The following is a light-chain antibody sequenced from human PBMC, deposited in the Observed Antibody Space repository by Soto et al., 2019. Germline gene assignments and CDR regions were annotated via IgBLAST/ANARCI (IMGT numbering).Light chain of an antibody. CDR2: DAS. Sequence: EIVLTQSPGTLPLSPGETATLSCRASQSVNANYLAWYQHKPGQAPRLLIYDASRRATGTPDRFSGSGSGTDFTLTIRRLEPEDFELYYCQQYGDSRQVTFGGGTKVDIK. CDR3: QQYGDSRQVT. J-gene: IGKJ4*01. V-gene: IGKV3-20*01. CDR1: QSVNANY.